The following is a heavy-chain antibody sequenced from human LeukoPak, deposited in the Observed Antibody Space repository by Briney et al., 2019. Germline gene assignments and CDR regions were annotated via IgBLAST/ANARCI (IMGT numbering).Heavy chain of an antibody. CDR1: GFTFSTYW. J-gene: IGHJ4*02. CDR2: INTDGSST. Sequence: GGSLRLSCAASGFTFSTYWMHWVRQAPGKGLVWVSRINTDGSSTTYADSVKGRFTISRDNAKNSLYLQMNSLRAEDTAVYYCARDREQWLVRRFDYWGQGTLVTVSS. CDR3: ARDREQWLVRRFDY. D-gene: IGHD6-19*01. V-gene: IGHV3-74*01.